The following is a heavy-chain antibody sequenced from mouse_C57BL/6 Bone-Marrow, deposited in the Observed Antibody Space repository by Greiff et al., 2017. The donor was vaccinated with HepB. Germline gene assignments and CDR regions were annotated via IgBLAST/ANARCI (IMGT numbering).Heavy chain of an antibody. V-gene: IGHV1-82*01. J-gene: IGHJ3*01. Sequence: QVQLQQSGPELVKPGASVKISCKASGYAFSSSWMNWVKQRPGKGLEWIGRIYPGDGDTNYNGKFKGKATLTADKSSSTAYMQLSSLTSEDSAVYFCARWGYGAWFAYWGQGTLVTVSA. CDR1: GYAFSSSW. D-gene: IGHD2-2*01. CDR3: ARWGYGAWFAY. CDR2: IYPGDGDT.